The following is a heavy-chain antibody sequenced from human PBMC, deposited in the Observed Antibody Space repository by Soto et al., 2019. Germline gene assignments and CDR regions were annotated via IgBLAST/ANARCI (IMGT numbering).Heavy chain of an antibody. J-gene: IGHJ6*02. Sequence: QVQLQESGPGLVKPSETLSLTCTVSGGSMSGYYWSWIRQSAGKGLEWVGRVYTSATTYYNPSLKSRVTMSLDTSTNQFSLTLYSLTAADTAVYYCAGNIAAAGRRYYGMVVWGQWTTVTVSS. D-gene: IGHD6-13*01. CDR2: VYTSATT. CDR1: GGSMSGYY. CDR3: AGNIAAAGRRYYGMVV. V-gene: IGHV4-4*07.